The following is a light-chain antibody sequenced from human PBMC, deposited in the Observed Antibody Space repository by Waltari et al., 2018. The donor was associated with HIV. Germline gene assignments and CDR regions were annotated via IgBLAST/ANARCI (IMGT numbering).Light chain of an antibody. Sequence: QTVVTQEPSLSVSPGGTITLTCGLNSGSVSTSYYPSCYQQTPGQAPRTLVYATNTRSSGVPDRFSGTILGNKAALTITGAQADDDSAFYCVLYMGSGIPMFGGGTKLTVL. CDR2: ATN. V-gene: IGLV8-61*01. CDR1: SGSVSTSYY. CDR3: VLYMGSGIPM. J-gene: IGLJ3*02.